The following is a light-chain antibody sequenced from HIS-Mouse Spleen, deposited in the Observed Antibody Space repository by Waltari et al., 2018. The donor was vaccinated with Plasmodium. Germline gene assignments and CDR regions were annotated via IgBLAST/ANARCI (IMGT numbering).Light chain of an antibody. Sequence: SYELTQPPSVSVSPGQTARITCSGDALPKQHAYWYQQKSGQAPLLVIYEDSKLPSGIPERFSGSSSGTMATLTISGAQVEDEAAYYCYSTDSSGNHRVFGGGTKLTVL. CDR1: ALPKQH. CDR2: EDS. V-gene: IGLV3-10*01. J-gene: IGLJ3*02. CDR3: YSTDSSGNHRV.